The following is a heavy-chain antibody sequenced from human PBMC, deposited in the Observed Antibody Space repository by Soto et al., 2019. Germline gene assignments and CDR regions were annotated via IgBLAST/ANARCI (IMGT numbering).Heavy chain of an antibody. CDR1: GGTFSSYA. V-gene: IGHV1-69*13. CDR2: IIPIFGTA. CDR3: ARGNYDYDSSGPLDY. J-gene: IGHJ4*02. Sequence: GASVKVSCKASGGTFSSYAISWVRQAPGQGLEWMGGIIPIFGTANYAQKFQGRVTITADESTSTAYMELSSLRSEDTAVYYCARGNYDYDSSGPLDYWGQGTLVTVSS. D-gene: IGHD3-22*01.